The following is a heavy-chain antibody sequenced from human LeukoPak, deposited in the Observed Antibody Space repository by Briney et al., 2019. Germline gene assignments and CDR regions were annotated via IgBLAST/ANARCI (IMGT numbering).Heavy chain of an antibody. V-gene: IGHV4-59*01. Sequence: PSETLSLTCTVSGGSISSYFWSWIRQPPGKGLEWIGYIYYTGSTKYNPSLKSRVTISVDTSKNQFSLKLSSVTAADTAVYYCARGRGGGRLSSSLPDYWGQGTLVTVSS. CDR2: IYYTGST. J-gene: IGHJ4*02. CDR3: ARGRGGGRLSSSLPDY. CDR1: GGSISSYF. D-gene: IGHD6-19*01.